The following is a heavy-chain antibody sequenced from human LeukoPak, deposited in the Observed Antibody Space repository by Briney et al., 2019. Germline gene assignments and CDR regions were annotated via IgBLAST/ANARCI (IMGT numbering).Heavy chain of an antibody. J-gene: IGHJ3*02. CDR2: IYSGGST. D-gene: IGHD3-10*01. Sequence: GGSLRLSCAASGFTVSSNYMSWVRQAPGKGLEWVSVIYSGGSTYYADSVMGRFTISRDNSKNTLYLQMNSLRAEDTAVYYCARGLMVRGDRAAFDIWGQGTMVTVSS. CDR3: ARGLMVRGDRAAFDI. CDR1: GFTVSSNY. V-gene: IGHV3-53*01.